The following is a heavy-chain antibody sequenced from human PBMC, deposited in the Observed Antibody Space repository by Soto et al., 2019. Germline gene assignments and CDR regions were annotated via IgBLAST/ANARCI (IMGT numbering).Heavy chain of an antibody. V-gene: IGHV1-2*02. J-gene: IGHJ4*02. CDR3: ALLRGYYFDY. CDR1: GYTFSGFY. D-gene: IGHD2-8*01. Sequence: ASVKVSCKASGYTFSGFYMHWVRQAPGQGLEWMGWINPNSGGTKSAEKFQGRVTMTRDTSTSTVYMELSSLRSEDTAVYYCALLRGYYFDYWGQGTLVTVSS. CDR2: INPNSGGT.